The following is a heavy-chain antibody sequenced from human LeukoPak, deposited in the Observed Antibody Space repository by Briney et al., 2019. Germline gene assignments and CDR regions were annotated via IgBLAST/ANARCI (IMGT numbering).Heavy chain of an antibody. Sequence: GGSLRLSCAASGFTFSSYSMNWVRQAPGKGLEWVSCMSSVSGSIWYGDSVKGRFTISRDNAKNSLYLQMSSLRAEDTAVYYCARGSIFGPVDVWGKGTTVTVSS. V-gene: IGHV3-21*01. CDR3: ARGSIFGPVDV. J-gene: IGHJ6*04. CDR1: GFTFSSYS. D-gene: IGHD3-3*01. CDR2: MSSVSGSI.